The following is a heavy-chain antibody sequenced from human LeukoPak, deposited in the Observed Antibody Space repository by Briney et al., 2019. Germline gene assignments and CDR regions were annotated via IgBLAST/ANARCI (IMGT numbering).Heavy chain of an antibody. CDR2: ISYDGSNK. CDR3: AKSEVVVAATLDWYFDL. Sequence: GGSLRLSCAASGFTFSSYSMNWVRQAPGKGLEWVAVISYDGSNKYYADSVKGRFTISRDNSKNTLYLQMNSLRAEDTAVYYCAKSEVVVAATLDWYFDLWGRGTLVTVSS. V-gene: IGHV3-30*18. J-gene: IGHJ2*01. CDR1: GFTFSSYS. D-gene: IGHD2-15*01.